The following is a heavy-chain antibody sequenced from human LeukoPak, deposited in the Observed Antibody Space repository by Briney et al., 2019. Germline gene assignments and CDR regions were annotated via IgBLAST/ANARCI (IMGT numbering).Heavy chain of an antibody. J-gene: IGHJ4*02. V-gene: IGHV3-21*01. CDR1: GLTFSTTA. CDR3: ARDPLRYLRVGHYDY. CDR2: IDYDSSHI. D-gene: IGHD3-9*01. Sequence: PGGSLRLSCAASGLTFSTTAMNWVRQVPGKGLEWVSSIDYDSSHIYYAASVRGRFTISRDNARNSVYLQMNSLRVEDTAAYYCARDPLRYLRVGHYDYWGQGTLVAVSS.